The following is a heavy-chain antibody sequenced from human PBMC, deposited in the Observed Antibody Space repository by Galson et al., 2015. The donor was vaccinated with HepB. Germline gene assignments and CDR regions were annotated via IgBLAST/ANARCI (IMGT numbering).Heavy chain of an antibody. D-gene: IGHD3-10*01. J-gene: IGHJ1*01. CDR2: IWYDGSNK. V-gene: IGHV3-33*08. Sequence: SLRLSCAASGFTFSSYGMHWVRQAPGKGLEWVAVIWYDGSNKYYADSVKGRFTISRDNSKNTLYLQMNSLRAEDAAVYYCARGVYNGSLWFQHWGQGTLVTVSS. CDR3: ARGVYNGSLWFQH. CDR1: GFTFSSYG.